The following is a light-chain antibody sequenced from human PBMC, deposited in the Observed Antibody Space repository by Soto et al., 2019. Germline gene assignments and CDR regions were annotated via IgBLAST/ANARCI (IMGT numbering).Light chain of an antibody. CDR3: QVLDSNTDHVV. J-gene: IGLJ2*01. Sequence: SYELTQPPSVSVAPGKTARITCGGNNIGSQSVHWYHQRPGQAPVLVIYFASDRPSGIPERFSGSKSGNTATLTISRVGAGDEADYYCQVLDSNTDHVVFSGGTKLTVL. CDR1: NIGSQS. V-gene: IGLV3-21*04. CDR2: FAS.